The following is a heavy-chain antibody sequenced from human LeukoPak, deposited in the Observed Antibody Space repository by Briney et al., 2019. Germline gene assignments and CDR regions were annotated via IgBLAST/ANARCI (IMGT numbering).Heavy chain of an antibody. V-gene: IGHV4-59*01. CDR1: GGSISSYY. Sequence: SETLSLTCSVSGGSISSYYWSWIRQPPGKGLEWIGYIYYSGSTNYNPSLKSRVTISVDTSKNQFSLKLSSVTAADTAVYYCARGYSYGLEAYYDYWGQGTLVTVSS. CDR2: IYYSGST. CDR3: ARGYSYGLEAYYDY. D-gene: IGHD5-18*01. J-gene: IGHJ4*02.